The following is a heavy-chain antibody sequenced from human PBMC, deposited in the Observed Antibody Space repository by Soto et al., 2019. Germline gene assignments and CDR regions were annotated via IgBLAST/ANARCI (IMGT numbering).Heavy chain of an antibody. Sequence: EVQLLESGGGLVQPGGSLSLSFPASGFTFTSNALSWSAKAPGKGLEWVSAISGSGGSTYYADSVKGRFTISRDNSKNTLYLQMNSLRAEDTAVYYCVRELLSGDYWGQGTLVTVSS. CDR1: GFTFTSNA. CDR3: VRELLSGDY. D-gene: IGHD1-26*01. J-gene: IGHJ4*02. CDR2: ISGSGGST. V-gene: IGHV3-23*01.